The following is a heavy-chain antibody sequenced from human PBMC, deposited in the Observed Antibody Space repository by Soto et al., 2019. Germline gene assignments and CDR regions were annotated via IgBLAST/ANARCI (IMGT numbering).Heavy chain of an antibody. CDR1: GGTFTTYP. Sequence: QVQLVQSGAEVKKPGSSVKVSCKASGGTFTTYPINWVRQAPGQGLEWMGGIIPMFGTTNYAQKFQGRVTITADESTSTAYMELSSLRSEDTAMYYCAIQFTDGDYQYWGQGTLVTVSS. CDR2: IIPMFGTT. CDR3: AIQFTDGDYQY. J-gene: IGHJ4*02. V-gene: IGHV1-69*01. D-gene: IGHD4-17*01.